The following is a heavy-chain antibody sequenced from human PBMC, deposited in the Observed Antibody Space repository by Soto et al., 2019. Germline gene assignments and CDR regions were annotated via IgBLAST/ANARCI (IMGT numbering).Heavy chain of an antibody. V-gene: IGHV4-30-2*01. J-gene: IGHJ5*02. D-gene: IGHD4-17*01. CDR3: ARGAYGDYVGYFDP. CDR1: GDTISTGGYS. Sequence: QLQLQESGSRLVKSSETLSLTCGVSGDTISTGGYSWAWIRQPPGKALEWLGHTYHSGNPYNNPSIKSRVSISVVRSNTQFTLKVSSVTAADTAVYYCARGAYGDYVGYFDPGGQGTLVTVSS. CDR2: TYHSGNP.